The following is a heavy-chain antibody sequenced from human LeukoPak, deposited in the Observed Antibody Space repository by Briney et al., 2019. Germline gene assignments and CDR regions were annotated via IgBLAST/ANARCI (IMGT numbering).Heavy chain of an antibody. CDR3: ANDMRGDYSYYYYYGMDV. CDR1: GFTFDDYA. D-gene: IGHD4-17*01. J-gene: IGHJ6*02. V-gene: IGHV3-9*01. CDR2: ISRNSGSI. Sequence: GGSLRLSCAASGFTFDDYAMHWVRQAPGKGLEWVSGISRNSGSIGYADSVKGRFTISRDNAKNPLYLQMNSLRAEDTALYYCANDMRGDYSYYYYYGMDVWGQGTTVTVSS.